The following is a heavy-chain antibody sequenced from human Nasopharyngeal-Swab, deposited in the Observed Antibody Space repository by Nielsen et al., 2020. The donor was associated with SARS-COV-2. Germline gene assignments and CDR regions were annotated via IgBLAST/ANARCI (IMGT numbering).Heavy chain of an antibody. V-gene: IGHV3-23*01. J-gene: IGHJ4*02. D-gene: IGHD3-3*01. Sequence: WIRQPPGKGLEWVSTISDSVGTTYYADSVKGRFTISRDNSRNTVFLQMNSLRAEDTAVYYCAKDPYYDFWSGYYFDYWGQGTLVTVSS. CDR3: AKDPYYDFWSGYYFDY. CDR2: ISDSVGTT.